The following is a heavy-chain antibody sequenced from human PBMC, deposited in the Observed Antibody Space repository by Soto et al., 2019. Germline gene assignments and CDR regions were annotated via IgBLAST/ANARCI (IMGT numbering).Heavy chain of an antibody. D-gene: IGHD2-2*01. Sequence: QVQLVQSGAEVKKPGSSVKVSCKASGGTFSSYAISWVRQAPGQGLEWMGGIIPIFGTANYAQKFQGRVTITADESTSTAYMELSSLRSEDTAVYYCARLAVLVPAARDPENWFDPWGQGTLLTVSS. CDR1: GGTFSSYA. CDR2: IIPIFGTA. V-gene: IGHV1-69*12. CDR3: ARLAVLVPAARDPENWFDP. J-gene: IGHJ5*02.